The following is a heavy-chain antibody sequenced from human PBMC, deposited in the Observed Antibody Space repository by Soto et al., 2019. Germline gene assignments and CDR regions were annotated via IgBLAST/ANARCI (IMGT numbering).Heavy chain of an antibody. J-gene: IGHJ5*02. CDR1: GYSFTSYW. D-gene: IGHD2-15*01. Sequence: GESLKISCKGSGYSFTSYWIGWVRQMPGKGLEWMGIIYPGDSDTRYSPSFQGRVTISADKSVSTAYLQWSSLKASDTAMYYCATIRKGYCRGGSCYGRSFDPWGQGTLVTVSS. V-gene: IGHV5-51*01. CDR2: IYPGDSDT. CDR3: ATIRKGYCRGGSCYGRSFDP.